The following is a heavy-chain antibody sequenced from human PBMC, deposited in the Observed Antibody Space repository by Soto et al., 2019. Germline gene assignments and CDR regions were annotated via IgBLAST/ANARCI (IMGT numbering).Heavy chain of an antibody. D-gene: IGHD1-1*01. V-gene: IGHV1-69*01. J-gene: IGHJ6*02. Sequence: QVKLVQSGAELRNPGSSVKVSCKASGGTFSDSTINWVRQAPGQRLEWMGGIIPIFDTANYAEKFQGGVTITADESTSTSFMEVSSLRSEDTAVYYCARNGTLTGYSYGMDVWGQGTMVTVSS. CDR2: IIPIFDTA. CDR3: ARNGTLTGYSYGMDV. CDR1: GGTFSDST.